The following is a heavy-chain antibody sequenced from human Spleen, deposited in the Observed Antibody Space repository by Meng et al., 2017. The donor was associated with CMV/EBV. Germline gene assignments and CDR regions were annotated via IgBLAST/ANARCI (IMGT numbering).Heavy chain of an antibody. D-gene: IGHD4-11*01. CDR3: ARAHSYNWFDP. J-gene: IGHJ5*02. V-gene: IGHV1-2*02. Sequence: ASVKVSCKASGYTFTGYYLHWVRQAPGQGLEWMGWINPKSGATNFEQKFQGRVTMTRDMSISTTYMELSSLRSEDTAVYYCARAHSYNWFDPWGQGTLVTVSS. CDR1: GYTFTGYY. CDR2: INPKSGAT.